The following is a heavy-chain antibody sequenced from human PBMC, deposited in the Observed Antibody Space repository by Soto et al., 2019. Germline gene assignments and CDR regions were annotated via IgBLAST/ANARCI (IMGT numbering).Heavy chain of an antibody. D-gene: IGHD1-1*01. Sequence: SSETLSLTCTVSGASISGFYWSWIRKSAGKGLEWIGRIYATGTTDYNPSLKSRVMMSVDTSKKQFSLKLRSVTAADTAIYYCVRDGTKTLRDWFDPWGQGISVTVSS. CDR2: IYATGTT. CDR3: VRDGTKTLRDWFDP. V-gene: IGHV4-4*07. J-gene: IGHJ5*02. CDR1: GASISGFY.